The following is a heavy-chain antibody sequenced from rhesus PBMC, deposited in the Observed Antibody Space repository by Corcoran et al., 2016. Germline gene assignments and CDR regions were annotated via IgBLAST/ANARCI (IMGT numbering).Heavy chain of an antibody. CDR1: GFTFRGFC. CDR2: ITYTGGNT. CDR3: AKDGGYSFDY. V-gene: IGHV3S5*01. Sequence: QLLETGGGLVQPGGYRRLSCAASGFTFRGFCMCLVLPAPGKGLEWVSGITYTGGNTYSANSVKGRFSVSRDNSKNTLSLQMNSLRPEDTAVYYCAKDGGYSFDYWGQGVLVTVSS. D-gene: IGHD5-24*01. J-gene: IGHJ4*01.